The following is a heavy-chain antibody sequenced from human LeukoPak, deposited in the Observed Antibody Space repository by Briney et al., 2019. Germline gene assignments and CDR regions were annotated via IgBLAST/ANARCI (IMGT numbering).Heavy chain of an antibody. J-gene: IGHJ4*02. CDR3: ASPLGYSYGLDY. CDR1: GFTFRNYG. Sequence: GRSLRLPCAASGFTFRNYGMHWVRQAPGKGLEWVSVIWYDGSNEYYADSVKGRFTISRDNSKNTLYLQMNSLRAEDTAVYYCASPLGYSYGLDYWGQGTLVTVSS. V-gene: IGHV3-33*01. CDR2: IWYDGSNE. D-gene: IGHD5-18*01.